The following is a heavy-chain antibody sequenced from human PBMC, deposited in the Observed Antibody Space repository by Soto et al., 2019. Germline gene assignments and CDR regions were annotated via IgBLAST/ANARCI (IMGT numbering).Heavy chain of an antibody. CDR1: GFTFSTYA. D-gene: IGHD3-3*01. CDR2: ISGSGGST. CDR3: AKRPLATVFGVAGNRFDP. V-gene: IGHV3-23*01. J-gene: IGHJ5*02. Sequence: EVQLLEAGGGLVQPGGSLRLSCAASGFTFSTYAMTWVRQAPGKGREWVSGISGSGGSTYYADSVKGRFTISRDNSKNTLYLQMNSLRAGDTAVYYCAKRPLATVFGVAGNRFDPWGQGTLVTVSS.